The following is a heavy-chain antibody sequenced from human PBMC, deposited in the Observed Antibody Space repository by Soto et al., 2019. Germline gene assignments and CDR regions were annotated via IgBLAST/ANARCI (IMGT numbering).Heavy chain of an antibody. J-gene: IGHJ6*02. V-gene: IGHV1-18*01. CDR2: ISGYNGNT. Sequence: QVQLVQSGAEVKKPGASVKVSCKSSGYTSSMSGISWVRQAPGQGLEWMGWISGYNGNTNYEQKFQDRVTMTTDTTTNTAYMELRSLRSDDTAVYYYYYGMDVWGQGTTVTVSS. CDR3: YYGMDV. CDR1: GYTSSMSG.